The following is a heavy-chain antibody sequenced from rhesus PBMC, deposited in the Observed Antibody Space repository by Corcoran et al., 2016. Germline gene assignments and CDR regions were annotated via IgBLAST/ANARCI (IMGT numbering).Heavy chain of an antibody. J-gene: IGHJ4*01. D-gene: IGHD2-15*01. Sequence: QLQLQESGPGLVKPSETLSVTCAVSGGSISSSYWSCIRQAPGKGLEWIGYNYGSGSSTNYNPSLKSRVTLSVDTSKNQLSLKLSSVTTADTAVYYCARASSSRPIDYWGQGVLVTVSS. CDR3: ARASSSRPIDY. V-gene: IGHV4-169*01. CDR1: GGSISSSY. CDR2: NYGSGSST.